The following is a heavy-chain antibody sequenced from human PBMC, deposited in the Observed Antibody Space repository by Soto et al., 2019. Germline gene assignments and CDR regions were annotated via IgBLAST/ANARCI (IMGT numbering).Heavy chain of an antibody. CDR3: ATHGLGVSSPPYFDN. V-gene: IGHV1-69*01. Sequence: QLVQSRSEVKKPGSSVKVSCQASGGTFSGYVVTWVRQAPGQGLEWMGEFVPLFGTTNYAQRFSGRITITAEESTSTAYMELRTLISDDTAVYYCATHGLGVSSPPYFDNWGQGTLVTVSS. D-gene: IGHD3-16*01. CDR1: GGTFSGYV. J-gene: IGHJ4*02. CDR2: FVPLFGTT.